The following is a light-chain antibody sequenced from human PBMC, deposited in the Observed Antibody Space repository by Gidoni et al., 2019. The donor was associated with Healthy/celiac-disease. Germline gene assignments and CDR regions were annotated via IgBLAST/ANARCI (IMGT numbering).Light chain of an antibody. CDR3: QKLNSYPR. V-gene: IGKV1-9*01. CDR1: QGISSY. J-gene: IGKJ4*01. Sequence: IQLTPSPSPLSATVGDRLTITCRASQGISSYLAWYQQKPGKAPKLLIYAESTLQSGVTSRCSGSGSGTDFTITISSLQHEEFATYYCQKLNSYPRFGGXTKVEIK. CDR2: AES.